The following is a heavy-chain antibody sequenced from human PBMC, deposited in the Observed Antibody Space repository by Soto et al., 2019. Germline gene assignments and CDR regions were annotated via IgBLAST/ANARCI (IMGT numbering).Heavy chain of an antibody. J-gene: IGHJ3*02. Sequence: ESGGGLVQPGRSLRLSCAASGFTFDDYAMHWVRQAPGKGPEWVSGITWNSGSRGYAESVRGRFTISRGNAKSSLYLQMNSLRAEDTALYSCAKSKGDLEILKTTVTTFWGPFHIWGQGTLVTVSS. CDR2: ITWNSGSR. V-gene: IGHV3-9*01. CDR1: GFTFDDYA. CDR3: AKSKGDLEILKTTVTTFWGPFHI. D-gene: IGHD4-17*01.